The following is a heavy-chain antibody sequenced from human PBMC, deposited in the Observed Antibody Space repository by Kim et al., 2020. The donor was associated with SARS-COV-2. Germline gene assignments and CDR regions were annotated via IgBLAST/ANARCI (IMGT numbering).Heavy chain of an antibody. D-gene: IGHD5-12*01. CDR2: INAGNGDT. V-gene: IGHV1-3*01. CDR1: GYTFTSFA. CDR3: ATRISGYDGTWCY. Sequence: ASVKVSCKVSGYTFTSFAMHWVRQAPGQGLEWMGWINAGNGDTNYSQNFQGRVTITRDTSASTAYMELSSLRSEDTAVYYCATRISGYDGTWCYWVQ. J-gene: IGHJ4*01.